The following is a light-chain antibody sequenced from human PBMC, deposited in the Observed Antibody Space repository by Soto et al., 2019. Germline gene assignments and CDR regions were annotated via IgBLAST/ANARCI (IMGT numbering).Light chain of an antibody. CDR2: GAS. J-gene: IGKJ1*01. CDR1: QRVSNNY. Sequence: VLTQSTGSLSRWAGERVTLFAGASQRVSNNYLAWYQQKPGQAPRLLIYGASNRATGIPDRFSGSGSGTDFTLTISRLVPEDLAVYYCQQYGSSGAFGQGTKVDIK. CDR3: QQYGSSGA. V-gene: IGKV3-20*01.